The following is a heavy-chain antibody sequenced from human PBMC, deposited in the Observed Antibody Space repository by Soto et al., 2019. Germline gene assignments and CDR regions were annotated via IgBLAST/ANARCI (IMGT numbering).Heavy chain of an antibody. J-gene: IGHJ4*02. D-gene: IGHD3-22*01. CDR2: IYYSGST. V-gene: IGHV4-30-2*03. CDR3: ARHGYYDSSGDVDY. Sequence: TLSLTCAVSGGSISSGGYSWSWIRQPPGKGLEWIGSIYYSGSTYYNPSLKSRVTISVDTSKNQFSLKLSSVTAADTAVYYCARHGYYDSSGDVDYWGQGTLVTVSS. CDR1: GGSISSGGYS.